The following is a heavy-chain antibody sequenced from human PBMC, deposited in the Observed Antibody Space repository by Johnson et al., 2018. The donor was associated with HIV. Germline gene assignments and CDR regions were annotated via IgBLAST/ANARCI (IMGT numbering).Heavy chain of an antibody. D-gene: IGHD6-13*01. J-gene: IGHJ3*02. CDR2: IRYDGSNK. CDR1: GFTFSSYG. Sequence: QVQLVESGGGVVQPGRSLRLSCAASGFTFSSYGMHWVRQAPGKGLEWMTLIRYDGSNKYYADSVKGRFTISRDNSKNTLYLQMNSLRADDTAMYYCAKVRRGSSWYIAFDIWGQGTMVTVSS. V-gene: IGHV3-30*02. CDR3: AKVRRGSSWYIAFDI.